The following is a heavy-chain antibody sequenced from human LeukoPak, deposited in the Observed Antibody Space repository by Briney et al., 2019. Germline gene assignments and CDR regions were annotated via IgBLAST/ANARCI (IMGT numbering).Heavy chain of an antibody. CDR1: GFTFSTYG. Sequence: GGSLRLSCAASGFTFSTYGMPWVRQAPGKGLEWVAVISYDGSNKYYADSVKGRFTISRDNSKNTLYLQMNSLRAEDTAVYYCARDFLDHPSSWYGGWNWFDPWGQGTLVTVSS. V-gene: IGHV3-30*03. D-gene: IGHD6-13*01. CDR2: ISYDGSNK. J-gene: IGHJ5*02. CDR3: ARDFLDHPSSWYGGWNWFDP.